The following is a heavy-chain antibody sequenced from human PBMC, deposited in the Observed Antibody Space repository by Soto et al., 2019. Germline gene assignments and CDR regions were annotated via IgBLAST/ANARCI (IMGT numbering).Heavy chain of an antibody. J-gene: IGHJ6*02. V-gene: IGHV4-4*02. CDR1: GGSISSSNW. CDR3: ARDSEGDCSGDSCYKNGMDV. CDR2: IYHSGST. Sequence: SETLSLTCAVSGGSISSSNWWSWVRQPPGKGLEWIGEIYHSGSTNYNPSVKSRVTISVDKSKNQFSLKLSSVTAADTAVYYCARDSEGDCSGDSCYKNGMDVWGQGTTVTVSS. D-gene: IGHD2-15*01.